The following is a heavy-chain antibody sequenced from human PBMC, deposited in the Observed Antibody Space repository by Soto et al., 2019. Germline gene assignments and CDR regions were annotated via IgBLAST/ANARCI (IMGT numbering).Heavy chain of an antibody. V-gene: IGHV3-48*02. J-gene: IGHJ3*02. CDR1: GFTFSSYS. CDR3: ARDQVTPGLRFLEWPLCAFDI. D-gene: IGHD3-3*01. Sequence: GGSLRLSCAASGFTFSSYSMNWVRQAPGKGLEWVSYISSSSSTIYYADSVKGRFTISRDNAKNSLYLQMNSLRDEDTAVCYCARDQVTPGLRFLEWPLCAFDIWGQGTMVTVSS. CDR2: ISSSSSTI.